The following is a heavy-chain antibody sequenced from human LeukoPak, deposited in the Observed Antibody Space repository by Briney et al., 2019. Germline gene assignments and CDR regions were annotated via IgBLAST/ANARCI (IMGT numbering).Heavy chain of an antibody. Sequence: GGSLRLSCAASGFTVSSNYMSWVRQAPGKGLEWVSVIYSGGSTYYADSVKGRFTISRDNSKNTLYLQMNSLRAEDTAVYYCARTRDCGGDCYHGAFDIWGQGTMVTVSS. CDR3: ARTRDCGGDCYHGAFDI. CDR2: IYSGGST. J-gene: IGHJ3*02. CDR1: GFTVSSNY. V-gene: IGHV3-66*02. D-gene: IGHD2-21*02.